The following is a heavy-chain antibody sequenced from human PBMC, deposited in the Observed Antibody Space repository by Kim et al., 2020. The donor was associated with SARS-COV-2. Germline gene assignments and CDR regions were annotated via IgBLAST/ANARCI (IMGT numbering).Heavy chain of an antibody. Sequence: SETLSLTCTVSGGSISSYYWSWIRQPPGKGLEWIGYIYYSGSTNYNPSLKSRVTISVDTYKNQFSLKLSSVTAADTAVYYCARGIAAAGPFDYWGQGTLVTVSS. J-gene: IGHJ4*02. CDR3: ARGIAAAGPFDY. D-gene: IGHD6-13*01. V-gene: IGHV4-59*13. CDR1: GGSISSYY. CDR2: IYYSGST.